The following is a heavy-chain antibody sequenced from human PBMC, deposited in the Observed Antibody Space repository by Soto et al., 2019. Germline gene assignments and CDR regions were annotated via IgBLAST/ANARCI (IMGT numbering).Heavy chain of an antibody. CDR3: ASPKIAFYNWFDP. Sequence: QLQLQESGPGLVKPSETLSLTCTVSGGSISSSSYYWGWIRQPPGKGLEWIGSIYYSGSTYYNPSLRGRVTISVDTSKNQFSLKLSSVTAADTAVYYCASPKIAFYNWFDPWGQGTLVTVSS. V-gene: IGHV4-39*01. CDR1: GGSISSSSYY. D-gene: IGHD3-3*02. CDR2: IYYSGST. J-gene: IGHJ5*02.